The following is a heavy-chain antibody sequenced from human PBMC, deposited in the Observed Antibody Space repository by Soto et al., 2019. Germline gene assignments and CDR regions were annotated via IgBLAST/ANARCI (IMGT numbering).Heavy chain of an antibody. CDR3: AKADSGNYYAYYYYGMDV. D-gene: IGHD1-26*01. CDR1: GFTFSSYA. CDR2: ISGGGST. Sequence: GGSLRLSCAASGFTFSSYAMSWVRQAPGKGLEWVSVISGGGSTYYPDSVKGRFTISRDNSKNTLHLQMNSLRAEDTAVYYCAKADSGNYYAYYYYGMDVWGQGTTVTVSS. V-gene: IGHV3-23*01. J-gene: IGHJ6*02.